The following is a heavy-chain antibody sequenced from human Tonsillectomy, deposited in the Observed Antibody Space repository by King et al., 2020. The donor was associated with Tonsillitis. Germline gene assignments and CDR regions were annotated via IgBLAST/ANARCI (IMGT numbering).Heavy chain of an antibody. J-gene: IGHJ6*02. CDR3: AKGKWEVTPPGYAIDV. D-gene: IGHD1-26*01. CDR2: ISGSGGST. V-gene: IGHV3-23*04. Sequence: VQLVESGGGLVQPGGSLRLSCAASGFTFSSYAMSWVRQAPGKGLEWVAAISGSGGSTYYGDSVKGRFTISRDNSKNTLYLQMNSLRAEDTAVYYCAKGKWEVTPPGYAIDVWGQGTTVTVSS. CDR1: GFTFSSYA.